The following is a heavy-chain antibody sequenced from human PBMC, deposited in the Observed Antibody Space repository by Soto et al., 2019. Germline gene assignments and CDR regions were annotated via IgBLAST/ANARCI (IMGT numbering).Heavy chain of an antibody. CDR3: MGDRDDILTGYYQGATRLSDY. D-gene: IGHD3-9*01. CDR1: GFTFSNAW. Sequence: GVLRLSCAASGFTFSNAWMSWVRRAPGKGLEWVGRIKSKTDGGTTDYAAPVKGRFTISRDDSKNTLYLQMNSLKTEDTAVYYCMGDRDDILTGYYQGATRLSDYWGQGTLVTVSS. J-gene: IGHJ4*02. CDR2: IKSKTDGGTT. V-gene: IGHV3-15*01.